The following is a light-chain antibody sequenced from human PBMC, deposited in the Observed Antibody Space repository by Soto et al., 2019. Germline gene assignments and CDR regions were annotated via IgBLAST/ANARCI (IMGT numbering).Light chain of an antibody. V-gene: IGKV1-5*01. Sequence: DIRMTQSPSTLSAYVGEGVTISCRASETITTWLAWYQQQPGTAPKVLIYDASTMESGVPSRFSGSGSGTEFTLTISSLQPADFATYYCQQYGSYPRTFGQGTKVDIK. CDR1: ETITTW. CDR3: QQYGSYPRT. CDR2: DAS. J-gene: IGKJ1*01.